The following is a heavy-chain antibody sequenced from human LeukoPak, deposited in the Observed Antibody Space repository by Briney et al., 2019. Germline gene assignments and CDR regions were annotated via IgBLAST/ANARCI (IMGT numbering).Heavy chain of an antibody. CDR1: GYTYTSYD. CDR3: ARVFRVGATSLGY. Sequence: GASVKVSCKASGYTYTSYDINWVRQATGQGLEWMGWMNPNSGNTGYAQKFQGRVTMTRNTSISTAYMELSSLRSEDTAVYYCARVFRVGATSLGYWGQGTLVTVSS. V-gene: IGHV1-8*01. CDR2: MNPNSGNT. D-gene: IGHD1-26*01. J-gene: IGHJ4*02.